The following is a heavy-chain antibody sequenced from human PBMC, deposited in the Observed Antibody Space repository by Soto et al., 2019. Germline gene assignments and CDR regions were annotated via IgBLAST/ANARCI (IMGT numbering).Heavy chain of an antibody. Sequence: GWSLRLSCAASGFTFSDYYMSWIRQAPGKGLEWVSYISSSGSTIYYADSVKGRFTISRDNAKNSLYLQMNSLRAEDTAVYYCTTNTFFHYDSSGYYYWGQGTLVTVSS. J-gene: IGHJ4*02. V-gene: IGHV3-11*01. D-gene: IGHD3-22*01. CDR2: ISSSGSTI. CDR3: TTNTFFHYDSSGYYY. CDR1: GFTFSDYY.